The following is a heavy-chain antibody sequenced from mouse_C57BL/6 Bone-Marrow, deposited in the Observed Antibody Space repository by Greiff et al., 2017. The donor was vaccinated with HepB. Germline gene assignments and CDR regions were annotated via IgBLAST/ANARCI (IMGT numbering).Heavy chain of an antibody. CDR1: GYTFTSYW. J-gene: IGHJ2*01. CDR3: ARFYYYANVDY. CDR2: IYPGSGST. D-gene: IGHD1-1*01. Sequence: QVQLKQPGAELVKPGASVKMSCKASGYTFTSYWITWVKQRPGQGLEWIGDIYPGSGSTNYNEKFKGKATLTVDTSSSTAYMQLSSLTSEDSAGYNCARFYYYANVDYWGQGTTLTVSS. V-gene: IGHV1-55*01.